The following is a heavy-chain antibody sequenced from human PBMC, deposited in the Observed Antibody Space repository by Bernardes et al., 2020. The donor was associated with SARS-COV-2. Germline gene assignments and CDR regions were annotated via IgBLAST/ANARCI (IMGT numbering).Heavy chain of an antibody. CDR2: IDMNGGSR. V-gene: IGHV3-74*01. CDR1: GFIFRNSW. CDR3: ATGGDGKTAPGMDV. D-gene: IGHD3-16*01. Sequence: GGSLRLSCEGSGFIFRNSWMHWGRQAPGKGLEWVSRIDMNGGSRDYADSVKGRFTISRDNAKNTVYMEMNSLTVEDTALYYCATGGDGKTAPGMDVWGQGTTVTVSS. J-gene: IGHJ6*02.